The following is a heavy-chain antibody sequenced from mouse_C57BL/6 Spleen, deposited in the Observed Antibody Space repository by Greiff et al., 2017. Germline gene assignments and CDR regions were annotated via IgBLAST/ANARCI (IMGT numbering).Heavy chain of an antibody. J-gene: IGHJ3*01. V-gene: IGHV1-22*01. CDR3: ARGPKAWFAY. CDR2: INPNNGGT. CDR1: GYTFTDYN. Sequence: VQLKESGPELVKPGASVKMSCKASGYTFTDYNMHWVKQSQGKSLEWIGYINPNNGGTSYNQKFKGKATLTVNKSSSTAYMELRSLTSEDSAVYYCARGPKAWFAYWGQGTLVTVSA.